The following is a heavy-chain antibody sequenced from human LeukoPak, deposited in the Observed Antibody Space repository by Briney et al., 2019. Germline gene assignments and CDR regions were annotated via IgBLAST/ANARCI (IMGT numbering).Heavy chain of an antibody. D-gene: IGHD2-8*02. CDR3: AKNADYTGAGNLDY. CDR1: GFTFSDYA. CDR2: ISYDGTKK. V-gene: IGHV3-30*04. J-gene: IGHJ4*02. Sequence: GGSLRLSCAASGFTFSDYAIYWVRQAPGKGLEWVAIISYDGTKKSYAKSVKGRFTISRDNSKNTVYLQMSSLRDDDTATFFCAKNADYTGAGNLDYWGPGTLVIVSS.